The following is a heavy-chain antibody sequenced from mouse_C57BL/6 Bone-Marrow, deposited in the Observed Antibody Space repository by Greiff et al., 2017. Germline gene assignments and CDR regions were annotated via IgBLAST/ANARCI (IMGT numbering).Heavy chain of an antibody. J-gene: IGHJ4*01. CDR1: GFNIKDDY. CDR3: TTSNWEDYAMDY. CDR2: IDPENGDT. Sequence: EVQLQQSGAELVRPGASVKLSCTASGFNIKDDYMHWVKQRPEQGLEWIGWIDPENGDTEYASKFQGKATITADTSSNTAYLQLSSLTSEDTAVYYCTTSNWEDYAMDYWGQGTSVTVSS. V-gene: IGHV14-4*01. D-gene: IGHD4-1*01.